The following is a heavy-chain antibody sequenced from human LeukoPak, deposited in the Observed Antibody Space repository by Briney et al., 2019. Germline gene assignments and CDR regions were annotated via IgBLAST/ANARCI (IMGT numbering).Heavy chain of an antibody. CDR3: ARANGYYFDY. CDR2: ISTSSSYL. V-gene: IGHV3-21*01. J-gene: IGHJ4*02. Sequence: GGSLSLSCAASGFTFSTYSMHWGRQAPGKGLEWVSSISTSSSYLYYADSVKGRFTISRDNAKNSLYLQMNSLRAEDTAVYYCARANGYYFDYWGQGTLVTVSS. CDR1: GFTFSTYS. D-gene: IGHD2-8*01.